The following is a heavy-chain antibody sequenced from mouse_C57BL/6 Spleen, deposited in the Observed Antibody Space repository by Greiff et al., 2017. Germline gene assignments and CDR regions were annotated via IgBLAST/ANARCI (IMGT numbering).Heavy chain of an antibody. CDR1: GFTFSDYG. CDR3: ARKVIKGTGYFDY. CDR2: ISSGSSTI. V-gene: IGHV5-17*01. Sequence: EVKLMESGGGLVKPGGSLKLSCAASGFTFSDYGMHWVRQAPEKGLEWVAYISSGSSTIYYADTVKGRFTISRDNAKNTLFLQMTSLRSEDTAMYYCARKVIKGTGYFDYWGQGTTLTVSS. D-gene: IGHD2-1*01. J-gene: IGHJ2*01.